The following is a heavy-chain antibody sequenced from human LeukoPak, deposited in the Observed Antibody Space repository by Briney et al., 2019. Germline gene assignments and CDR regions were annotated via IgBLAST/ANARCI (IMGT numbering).Heavy chain of an antibody. D-gene: IGHD5-12*01. CDR1: GGTFSSYA. J-gene: IGHJ4*02. CDR2: IITIFGTA. Sequence: SVKVSCKASGGTFSSYAISWVRQAPGQGLEWMGGIITIFGTANYAQKFQGRVTITADESTSTAYMELSSLRSEDTAVYYCARPGRGRYSGYDWFPYYFDYWGQGTLVTVSS. V-gene: IGHV1-69*01. CDR3: ARPGRGRYSGYDWFPYYFDY.